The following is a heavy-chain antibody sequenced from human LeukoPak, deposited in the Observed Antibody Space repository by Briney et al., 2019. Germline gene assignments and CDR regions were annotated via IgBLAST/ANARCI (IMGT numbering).Heavy chain of an antibody. J-gene: IGHJ6*03. Sequence: GGSLGLSCAASGFTVSSNYMIWVRQAPGKGLEWVSVIYSGGRTYYVDSVKGRFTISRDISKNTLYLQMNSLRAEDTAVYYCARVLSGRGSLYSYYYYMDVWGKGTTVTISS. CDR2: IYSGGRT. CDR1: GFTVSSNY. V-gene: IGHV3-53*01. D-gene: IGHD3-10*01. CDR3: ARVLSGRGSLYSYYYYMDV.